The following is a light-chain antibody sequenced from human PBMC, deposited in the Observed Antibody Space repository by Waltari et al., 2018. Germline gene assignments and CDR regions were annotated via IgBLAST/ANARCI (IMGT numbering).Light chain of an antibody. CDR1: SAAVGRYKF. V-gene: IGLV2-14*03. J-gene: IGLJ2*01. Sequence: QSALTQPASVSGSPGQSIPIPCTGSSAAVGRYKFVPWYQQHPGKVPTLLIFDVTDRPSGVSDRFSGSKSGNTASLTISGLQPEDEADYYCSSHTTSSTLVFGGGTRVTVL. CDR2: DVT. CDR3: SSHTTSSTLV.